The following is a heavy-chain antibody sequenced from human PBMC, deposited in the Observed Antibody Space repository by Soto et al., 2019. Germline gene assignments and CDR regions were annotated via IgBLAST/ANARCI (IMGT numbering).Heavy chain of an antibody. Sequence: PSETLSLTCTVSGGSGSSHYWSWIRQPPGKGLEWIGYIYYTGTTYYNPSLKSRVTMSVDTSKNQFSLELTSVTAADTAVYYCARDVRLEVPEGGYHYYGMDVWGQGTTVTVSS. CDR2: IYYTGTT. V-gene: IGHV4-59*02. J-gene: IGHJ6*02. D-gene: IGHD3-16*01. CDR3: ARDVRLEVPEGGYHYYGMDV. CDR1: GGSGSSHY.